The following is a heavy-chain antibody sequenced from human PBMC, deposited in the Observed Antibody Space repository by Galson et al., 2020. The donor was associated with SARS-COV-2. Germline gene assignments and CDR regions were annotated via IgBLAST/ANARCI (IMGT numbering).Heavy chain of an antibody. J-gene: IGHJ4*02. D-gene: IGHD3-10*01. CDR1: GYTFTGYY. V-gene: IGHV1-2*02. CDR3: ARELLWFGRGLDY. Sequence: ASVKVSCKSSGYTFTGYYMHWVRQAPGQGLEWMGWINPNSGGTNYAQKFQGRVTMTRDTSISTAYMELSRLRSDDTAVYYCARELLWFGRGLDYWSQGTLVTVSS. CDR2: INPNSGGT.